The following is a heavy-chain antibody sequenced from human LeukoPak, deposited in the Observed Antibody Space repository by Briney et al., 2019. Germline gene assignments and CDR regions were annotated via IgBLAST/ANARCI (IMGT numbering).Heavy chain of an antibody. CDR2: IYYSGST. V-gene: IGHV4-39*01. CDR3: ARQLEDYYDSSGYYDY. J-gene: IGHJ4*02. CDR1: GGSISSSSYY. Sequence: SETLSLXCTVSGGSISSSSYYWGWIRQPPGKGLEWIGSIYYSGSTYYNPSLKSRVTISVDTSKNQFSLKLSSVTAADTAVYYCARQLEDYYDSSGYYDYWGQGTLVTVSS. D-gene: IGHD3-22*01.